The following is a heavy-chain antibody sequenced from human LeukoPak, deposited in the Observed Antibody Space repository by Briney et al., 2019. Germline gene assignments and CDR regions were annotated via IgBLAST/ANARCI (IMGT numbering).Heavy chain of an antibody. CDR2: IWSDGTNK. V-gene: IGHV3-33*01. Sequence: PGRSLRLSCVASGLTFSAYGMHWVRQAPGKGLEWVAVIWSDGTNKYYAESVRGRFTISRDNSKNTLYLQMNTLIIEDTAVYYCASAAGAFDNWGQGTMITVSS. D-gene: IGHD6-13*01. CDR1: GLTFSAYG. CDR3: ASAAGAFDN. J-gene: IGHJ3*02.